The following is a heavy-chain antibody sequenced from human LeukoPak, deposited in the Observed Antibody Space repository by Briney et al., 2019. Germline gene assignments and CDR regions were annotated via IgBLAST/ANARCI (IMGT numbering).Heavy chain of an antibody. Sequence: GGSLRLSCAASGFTFSSYEMNWVRQAPGKGLEWVAYISSSGSTIYYADSVKGRFTISRDNAKNSLYLQMNSLRAEDTAVYYCAELGITMIGGVWGKGTTVTLSS. V-gene: IGHV3-48*03. J-gene: IGHJ6*04. D-gene: IGHD3-10*02. CDR3: AELGITMIGGV. CDR1: GFTFSSYE. CDR2: ISSSGSTI.